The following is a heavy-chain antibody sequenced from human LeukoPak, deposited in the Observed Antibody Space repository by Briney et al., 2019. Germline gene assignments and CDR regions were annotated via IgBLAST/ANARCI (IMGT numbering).Heavy chain of an antibody. V-gene: IGHV1-69*13. D-gene: IGHD3-22*01. CDR3: ARTRITMIVGLASRFDY. CDR2: INPIFRTP. CDR1: GGAFGRYA. J-gene: IGHJ4*02. Sequence: SVKVSCKESGGAFGRYAISWVRQAPGQGLEWMGGINPIFRTPKFAQGFQGRVSITADESTTTVYMELRRLRSEDTAVYYCARTRITMIVGLASRFDYWGQGTLVTVSS.